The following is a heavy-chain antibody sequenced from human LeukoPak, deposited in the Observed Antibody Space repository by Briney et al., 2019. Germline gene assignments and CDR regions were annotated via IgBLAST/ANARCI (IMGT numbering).Heavy chain of an antibody. D-gene: IGHD2-2*01. V-gene: IGHV3-23*01. Sequence: GGSLRLSCAASGFPFRSYAMSWVRQAPGKGLEWVSAVSGSGDSTYYADSVKGRFTISRDNSKNTLYLQMSSLRAEDTALYYCEKDPLVSSQEYFDYWGQGTLVTVSS. CDR3: EKDPLVSSQEYFDY. J-gene: IGHJ4*02. CDR1: GFPFRSYA. CDR2: VSGSGDST.